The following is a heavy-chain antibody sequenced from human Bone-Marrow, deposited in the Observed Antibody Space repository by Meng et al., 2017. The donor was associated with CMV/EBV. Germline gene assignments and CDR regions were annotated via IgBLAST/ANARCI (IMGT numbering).Heavy chain of an antibody. CDR2: INHSGST. CDR1: GGSFSGYY. J-gene: IGHJ4*02. Sequence: SETLSLTCAVYGGSFSGYYWSWIRQPPGKGLEWIGEINHSGSTNYNPSLKSRVTISVDTSKNQFSLKLSSVTAADTAVYYCARSPTRYSSSKGRVYFDYWGQGTLVTVSS. D-gene: IGHD6-6*01. V-gene: IGHV4-34*01. CDR3: ARSPTRYSSSKGRVYFDY.